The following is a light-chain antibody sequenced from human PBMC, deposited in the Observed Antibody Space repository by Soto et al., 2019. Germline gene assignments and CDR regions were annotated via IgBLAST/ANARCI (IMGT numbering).Light chain of an antibody. V-gene: IGKV1-33*01. CDR3: QQYDNLPYT. CDR1: QDIRKF. J-gene: IGKJ2*01. CDR2: DAS. Sequence: DIAMTQSPSTLSASVGDRVTITCQASQDIRKFLNWFQQRPGAAPKLLIYDASNLETGVPSRFSAGGSGTQFTFTITSLQPEDTGTYFCQQYDNLPYTFAQGTKVEI.